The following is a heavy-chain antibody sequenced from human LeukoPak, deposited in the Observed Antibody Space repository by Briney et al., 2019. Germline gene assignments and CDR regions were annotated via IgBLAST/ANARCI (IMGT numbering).Heavy chain of an antibody. CDR2: IWYDGSDK. D-gene: IGHD4-17*01. CDR3: ARGADYGAGEYFDY. V-gene: IGHV3-33*01. Sequence: PGGSLRLSCAASGFTFSSYGMHWVRQAPGKGLEWVAVIWYDGSDKYYVDSVKGRFTISRDNSKNTLYLQMNSLRAEDTAVYYCARGADYGAGEYFDYWGQGTLVTVSS. CDR1: GFTFSSYG. J-gene: IGHJ4*02.